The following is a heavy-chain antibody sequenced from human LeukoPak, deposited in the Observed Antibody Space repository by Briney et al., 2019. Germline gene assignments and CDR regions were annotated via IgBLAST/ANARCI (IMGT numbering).Heavy chain of an antibody. CDR2: INTNTGNP. CDR1: GYTFTSYA. CDR3: ARDQSSSWYSYYYYGMDV. Sequence: ASVTVSCTASGYTFTSYAMNWVRQAPGQGLEWMGWINTNTGNPTYAQGFTGRFVFSLDTSVSTAYLQISSLKGEDTAVYYCARDQSSSWYSYYYYGMDVWGQGTTVTVSS. V-gene: IGHV7-4-1*02. J-gene: IGHJ6*02. D-gene: IGHD6-13*01.